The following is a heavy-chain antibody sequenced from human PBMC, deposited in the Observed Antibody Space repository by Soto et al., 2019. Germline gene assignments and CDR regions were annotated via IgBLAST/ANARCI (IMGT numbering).Heavy chain of an antibody. J-gene: IGHJ4*02. D-gene: IGHD3-22*01. CDR2: IYHSGSA. CDR3: ASLVITGYFDY. CDR1: GGSISSSNW. V-gene: IGHV4-4*02. Sequence: SETLSLTCAVSGGSISSSNWWSWVRQPPGKGREWIGEIYHSGSANYNPSLKSRVTISVDKSKNQFSLKLSSVTAADTALYYCASLVITGYFDYWGQGTLVTVSS.